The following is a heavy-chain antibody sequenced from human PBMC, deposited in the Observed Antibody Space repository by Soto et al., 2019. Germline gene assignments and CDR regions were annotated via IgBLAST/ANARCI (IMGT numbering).Heavy chain of an antibody. J-gene: IGHJ4*02. CDR3: ASHYDSSGYYYRGLDY. CDR2: IIPIFGTA. V-gene: IGHV1-69*12. Sequence: QVQLVQSGAEVKKPGSSVKVSCNASGGTFSSYAISWLRQAPGQGLEWMGGIIPIFGTADYAQKFQGRVTITADESTSTGNMELSSLRSEDTAVYYCASHYDSSGYYYRGLDYWGQGTLVTVSS. D-gene: IGHD3-22*01. CDR1: GGTFSSYA.